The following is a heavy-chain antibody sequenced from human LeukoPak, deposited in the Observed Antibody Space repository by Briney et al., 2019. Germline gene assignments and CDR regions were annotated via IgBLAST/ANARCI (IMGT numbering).Heavy chain of an antibody. Sequence: GGSLRLSCAASGFTFSSYSMNWVRQAPGKGLEWVSYISSSSSTIYYADSVKGRFTVSRDNAKNSLYLQMYSLRAEDTAVYYCSREGARGYHYGRPAYHYAIDLWGQGTTVTVSS. D-gene: IGHD5-18*01. CDR3: SREGARGYHYGRPAYHYAIDL. V-gene: IGHV3-48*04. J-gene: IGHJ6*02. CDR2: ISSSSSTI. CDR1: GFTFSSYS.